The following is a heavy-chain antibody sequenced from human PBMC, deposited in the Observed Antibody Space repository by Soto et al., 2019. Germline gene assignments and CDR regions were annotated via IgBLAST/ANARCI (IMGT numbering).Heavy chain of an antibody. CDR2: IIPIFGTA. D-gene: IGHD6-19*01. V-gene: IGHV1-69*13. J-gene: IGHJ6*02. Sequence: ASVKVSCKASGGTFSSYAISWVRQAPGQGLEWMGGIIPIFGTANYAQKFQGRVTITADESTSTAYMELSSLRSEDTAVYYCARVFIGAVAGTLYYYGMDVWGQGTTVTVYS. CDR3: ARVFIGAVAGTLYYYGMDV. CDR1: GGTFSSYA.